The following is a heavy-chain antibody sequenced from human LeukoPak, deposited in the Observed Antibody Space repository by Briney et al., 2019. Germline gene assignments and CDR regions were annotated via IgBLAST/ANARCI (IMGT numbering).Heavy chain of an antibody. CDR2: ISGSGVST. CDR3: AKVPTMVRGVTYYFDY. Sequence: GGSLRLSCAASGFTFSSYGMSWVRQAPGKGLEWFSAISGSGVSTYYTDSVKGRFTISRDNSKNTLYLQMNSLRAEDTAVYYCAKVPTMVRGVTYYFDYWGQGTLVTVSS. D-gene: IGHD3-10*01. J-gene: IGHJ4*02. V-gene: IGHV3-23*01. CDR1: GFTFSSYG.